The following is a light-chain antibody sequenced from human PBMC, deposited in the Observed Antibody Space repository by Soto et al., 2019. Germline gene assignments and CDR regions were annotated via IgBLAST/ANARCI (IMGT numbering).Light chain of an antibody. J-gene: IGKJ5*01. CDR2: GAS. CDR1: QGPSVRT. V-gene: IGKV3-20*01. CDR3: QLYGISPQ. Sequence: IVLTQSPGTLSFSPGERAPXSCRASQGPSVRTLAWYQEKTGQAPRLXIHGASTRATGIPERFSGSGCGKDFILTINRLEPEDFAVYYCQLYGISPQFGQGTRLEIK.